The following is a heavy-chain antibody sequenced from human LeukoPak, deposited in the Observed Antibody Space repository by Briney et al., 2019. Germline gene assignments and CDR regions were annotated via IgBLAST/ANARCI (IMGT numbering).Heavy chain of an antibody. CDR3: AREGYDYVWGSYPTIDY. J-gene: IGHJ4*02. D-gene: IGHD3-16*02. Sequence: SETLSLTCAVYGGSFSGYYWSWIRQPPGKGLEWIGEINHSGSTNYNPSLRSRVTISVDTSKNQFSLKLSSVTAADTAVYYCAREGYDYVWGSYPTIDYWGQGTLVTVSS. V-gene: IGHV4-34*01. CDR1: GGSFSGYY. CDR2: INHSGST.